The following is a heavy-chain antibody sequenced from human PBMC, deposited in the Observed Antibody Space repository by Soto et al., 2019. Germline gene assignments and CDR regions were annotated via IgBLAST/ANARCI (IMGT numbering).Heavy chain of an antibody. CDR1: GFTFSSYT. CDR2: ITSSSSTI. V-gene: IGHV3-48*02. J-gene: IGHJ6*02. Sequence: EVQLVESGGGLVQPGGSLRLSCAASGFTFSSYTMNWVRQAPGKGLEWVSYITSSSSTIYYADSVKGRFTISRDNAKNSLYLQMNSLRDEDTAVYYCARTLAAAAYYYYGMDVWGQGTTVTVSS. CDR3: ARTLAAAAYYYYGMDV. D-gene: IGHD6-13*01.